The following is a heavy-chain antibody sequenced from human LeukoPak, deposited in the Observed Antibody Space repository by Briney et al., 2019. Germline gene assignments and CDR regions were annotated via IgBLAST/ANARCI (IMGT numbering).Heavy chain of an antibody. CDR2: RSPDDADS. V-gene: IGHV5-51*01. J-gene: IGHJ4*02. D-gene: IGHD3-3*01. CDR1: GYIFTTYW. Sequence: GESLKISCKGSGYIFTTYWIGWERQMPGKGLEWMGIRSPDDADSRYSPSFQGKVTISADKSINNAYLQRTSLNAADTAMYYCARQSDFRSGFFDFWGQGTLVTVSS. CDR3: ARQSDFRSGFFDF.